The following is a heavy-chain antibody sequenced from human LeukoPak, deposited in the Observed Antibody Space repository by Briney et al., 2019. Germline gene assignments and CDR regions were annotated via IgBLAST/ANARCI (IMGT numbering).Heavy chain of an antibody. CDR3: ARERFGELLYGTFDY. D-gene: IGHD3-10*01. CDR2: ISYDGSNK. Sequence: GGSLRLSCAASGFTFSSYAMHWVRQAPGKGLEWVAVISYDGSNKYYADSVKGRFTISRDNSKNTLYLQMNSLRAEDTAVYYCARERFGELLYGTFDYWGQGTLVTVSS. CDR1: GFTFSSYA. J-gene: IGHJ4*02. V-gene: IGHV3-30-3*01.